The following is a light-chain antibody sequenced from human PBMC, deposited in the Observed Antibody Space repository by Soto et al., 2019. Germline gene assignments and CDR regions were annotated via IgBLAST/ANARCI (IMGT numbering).Light chain of an antibody. CDR2: DVS. J-gene: IGLJ1*01. CDR3: CSHAGTYIYV. V-gene: IGLV2-11*01. CDR1: SSDVGGYNY. Sequence: QSALTQPRSVSGSPGQSVTLSCTGTSSDVGGYNYVSWYQQHPGKAPKLMIYDVSKRPSGVPDRFSGFKSGNTASLTISGLQAEDEADYSCCSHAGTYIYVFGTGTKVPVL.